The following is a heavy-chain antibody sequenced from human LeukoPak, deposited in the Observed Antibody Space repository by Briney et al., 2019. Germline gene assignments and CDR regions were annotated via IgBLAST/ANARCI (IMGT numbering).Heavy chain of an antibody. CDR3: AREDVVVVPAASQNLFDP. D-gene: IGHD2-2*01. V-gene: IGHV3-7*01. J-gene: IGHJ5*02. Sequence: PGGSLRLSCAASGFTFSSYWMSWVRQAPGKGLEWVANINQDGSEKYYVDSVKGRFTISRDNAKNSLYLQMNSLRAEDTAVYYCAREDVVVVPAASQNLFDPWGQGTLVTVSS. CDR2: INQDGSEK. CDR1: GFTFSSYW.